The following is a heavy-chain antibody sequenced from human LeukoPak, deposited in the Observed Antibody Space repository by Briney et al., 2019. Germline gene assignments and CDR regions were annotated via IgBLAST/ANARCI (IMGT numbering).Heavy chain of an antibody. V-gene: IGHV4-59*01. J-gene: IGHJ6*03. D-gene: IGHD6-13*01. CDR1: GGSFSAYY. CDR3: ARTTEAHSWRTRYYDYYMDV. CDR2: IYYSGST. Sequence: SETLSLTCAIYGGSFSAYYWGWIRQPPGKGLEWIGYIYYSGSTNYNPSLKSRVTISVDTSKNQFSLKLSSVTAADTAVYYCARTTEAHSWRTRYYDYYMDVWGKGTTVTVSS.